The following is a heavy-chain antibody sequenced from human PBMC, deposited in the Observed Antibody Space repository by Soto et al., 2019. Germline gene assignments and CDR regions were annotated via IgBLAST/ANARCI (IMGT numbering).Heavy chain of an antibody. Sequence: SETLSLTCTVSGGSVRDGSYYWAWLRQPPGRGLEWIGHIYHSGSTIYNPSLKSRVTISIDTSKSQFSLNLNSMTAADTAVYYCAGYNWNYYFDPWGQGTLVTVSS. CDR1: GGSVRDGSYY. D-gene: IGHD1-7*01. CDR2: IYHSGST. J-gene: IGHJ5*02. V-gene: IGHV4-61*01. CDR3: AGYNWNYYFDP.